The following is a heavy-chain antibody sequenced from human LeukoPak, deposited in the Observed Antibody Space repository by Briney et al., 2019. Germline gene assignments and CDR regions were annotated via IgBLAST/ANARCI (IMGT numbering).Heavy chain of an antibody. CDR3: AKAIGSAA. CDR1: GFTFNTYA. Sequence: GGSLRLSCAASGFTFNTYAMIWVRQAPGKGLEWVSTISGSGASTYYADSVKGRFTISRDNSKDTLHLQMNSLRADDTAVYYCAKAIGSAAWGQGTLVTVSS. V-gene: IGHV3-23*01. D-gene: IGHD2-2*03. CDR2: ISGSGAST. J-gene: IGHJ5*02.